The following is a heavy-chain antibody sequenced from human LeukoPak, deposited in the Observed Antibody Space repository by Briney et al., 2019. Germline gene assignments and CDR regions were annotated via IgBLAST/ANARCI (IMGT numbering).Heavy chain of an antibody. D-gene: IGHD3-22*01. J-gene: IGHJ4*02. CDR2: ISHTGGST. CDR1: GFTFSSYD. V-gene: IGHV3-23*01. Sequence: PGGSLRLSCAASGFTFSSYDLSWVRQAPGMGLQWVSAISHTGGSTYYADSVKGRFTISRDNSKNTLYLQMNSLRADDTAVYYCAKDPIYDSTGYYWEYDYWGQGTLVTVSS. CDR3: AKDPIYDSTGYYWEYDY.